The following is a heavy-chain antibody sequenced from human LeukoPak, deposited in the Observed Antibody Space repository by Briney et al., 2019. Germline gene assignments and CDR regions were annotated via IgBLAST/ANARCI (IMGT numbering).Heavy chain of an antibody. CDR3: ARELSVAGTHDY. J-gene: IGHJ4*02. D-gene: IGHD6-19*01. CDR1: GGSISSYY. V-gene: IGHV4-4*07. CDR2: IYTSGST. Sequence: SETLSLTCTVSGGSISSYYWSWIRQPAGKGLEWIGRIYTSGSTNYNPSLKSRVTTSVDTSKNQFSLKLSSVTAADTAVYYCARELSVAGTHDYWGQGTLVTVSS.